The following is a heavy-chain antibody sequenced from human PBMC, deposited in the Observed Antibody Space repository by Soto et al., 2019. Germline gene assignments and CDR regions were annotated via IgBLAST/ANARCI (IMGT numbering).Heavy chain of an antibody. V-gene: IGHV3-48*03. CDR2: IDVSGTGI. Sequence: EVQLVESGGDLVQPGGSLRLSCAASGFTFSSFEFNWVRQAPGKGLEWLSYIDVSGTGIYYADSVKGRFTISRDNAKNSLYLQMNSLRAEDSAVYYCARGRAVGSHFGSWGQGTRVTVSS. CDR3: ARGRAVGSHFGS. D-gene: IGHD1-26*01. CDR1: GFTFSSFE. J-gene: IGHJ4*02.